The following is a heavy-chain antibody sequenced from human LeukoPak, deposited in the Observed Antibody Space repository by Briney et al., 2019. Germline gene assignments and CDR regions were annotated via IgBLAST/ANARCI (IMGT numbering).Heavy chain of an antibody. CDR2: IKEDGSVK. Sequence: GGSLRLSCAASGFTFSDYEMSWVRQAPGKGLEWVANIKEDGSVKYYVDSVKGRFTVSRDNAKNSVDLQMNSLRAEDTAVYYCARDENFQHWGQGTLVTVSS. J-gene: IGHJ1*01. CDR1: GFTFSDYE. V-gene: IGHV3-7*04. CDR3: ARDENFQH.